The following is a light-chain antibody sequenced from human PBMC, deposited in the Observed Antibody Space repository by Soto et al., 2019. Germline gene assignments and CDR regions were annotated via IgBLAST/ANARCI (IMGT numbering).Light chain of an antibody. CDR3: HQYNTYPWT. V-gene: IGKV1-5*03. J-gene: IGKJ1*01. CDR2: KAS. Sequence: DIQMTQSPSTLSASVGDRVTITCRASQSINTWLAWYRQKPGKAPNLLIYKASSLESGVPSRFSGSGSETEFTLAISSLQPDDFATYYCHQYNTYPWTFGQGTKVEIK. CDR1: QSINTW.